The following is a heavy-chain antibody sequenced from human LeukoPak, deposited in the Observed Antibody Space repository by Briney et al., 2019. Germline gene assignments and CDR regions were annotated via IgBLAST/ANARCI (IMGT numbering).Heavy chain of an antibody. J-gene: IGHJ4*02. CDR1: GGSFSGYY. D-gene: IGHD6-19*01. Sequence: KPSETLSLTCAVYGGSFSGYYWSWIRQPPGKGLEWIGEINHSGSTNYNPSLRSRVTMSVDTSNNQFSLKLTSVTAADTAVYYCARGAYSSGWDYFAYWGQGTLVTVSS. CDR2: INHSGST. V-gene: IGHV4-34*01. CDR3: ARGAYSSGWDYFAY.